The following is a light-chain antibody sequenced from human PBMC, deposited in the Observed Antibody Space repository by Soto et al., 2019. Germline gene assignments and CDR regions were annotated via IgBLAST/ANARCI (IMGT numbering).Light chain of an antibody. V-gene: IGKV3-20*01. Sequence: EIELTQSQGTLSLSPGERATLPCRASQSVSSSYLAWYQQKPGQAPRLLIYGASSRATGIPDRFSGSGSGTDFTLTISRLEPEDFAVYYCQQYGSSPPTFGQGTKVEIK. CDR3: QQYGSSPPT. J-gene: IGKJ1*01. CDR1: QSVSSSY. CDR2: GAS.